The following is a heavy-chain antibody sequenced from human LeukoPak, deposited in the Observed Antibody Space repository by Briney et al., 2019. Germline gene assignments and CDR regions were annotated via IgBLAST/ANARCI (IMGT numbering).Heavy chain of an antibody. Sequence: GGSLRLSCAASGFTFSTYSMNWVRQAPGKGLEWISYLSSSTSTIFYADSVKGRFTISRDNAKNSLYLQMNSLRDEDTAVYYCARDRPLIGGFDYWGQGTLATVSS. V-gene: IGHV3-48*02. D-gene: IGHD3-16*01. CDR1: GFTFSTYS. CDR2: LSSSTSTI. CDR3: ARDRPLIGGFDY. J-gene: IGHJ4*02.